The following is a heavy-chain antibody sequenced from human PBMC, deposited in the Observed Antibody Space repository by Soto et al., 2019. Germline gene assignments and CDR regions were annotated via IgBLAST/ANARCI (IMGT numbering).Heavy chain of an antibody. V-gene: IGHV4-39*01. J-gene: IGHJ4*02. CDR1: GGSISSSSYY. D-gene: IGHD2-15*01. CDR3: ARHVWWFY. CDR2: MYYSRST. Sequence: SETLSLTCIVSGGSISSSSYYWGWIRQPPGKGLEWIGSMYYSRSTYYNPSLKSRVTISVDTSKNQFSLKLSSVTAADTAVYYCARHVWWFYWGQGALVTVSS.